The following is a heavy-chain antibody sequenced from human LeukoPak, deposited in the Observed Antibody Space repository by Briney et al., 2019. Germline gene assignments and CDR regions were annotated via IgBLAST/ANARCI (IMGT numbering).Heavy chain of an antibody. J-gene: IGHJ3*02. CDR1: GGSISSSSYY. V-gene: IGHV4-39*01. D-gene: IGHD3-22*01. CDR3: ATYFYDRSKLDAFDI. CDR2: IYYSGST. Sequence: PSETLSLTCTVSGGSISSSSYYWGWIRQPPGKGMEWIGSIYYSGSTYYNPSLKSRVTISVDTSKNQFSLNLSSVTAADTAVYYCATYFYDRSKLDAFDIWGQGTMVTVSS.